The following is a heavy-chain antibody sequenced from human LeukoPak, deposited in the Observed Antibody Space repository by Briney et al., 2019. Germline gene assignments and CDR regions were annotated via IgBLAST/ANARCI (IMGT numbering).Heavy chain of an antibody. J-gene: IGHJ4*02. CDR3: ARQTMVRGVINNPIDY. V-gene: IGHV1-2*02. Sequence: GASVKVSCKASGYTFTDYYIHWVRQAPGQGLEWMGWINPNSGGTNYAQKFQGRVTMTRDTSISTAYMELSRLRSDDTAVYYCARQTMVRGVINNPIDYWGQGTLVTVSS. D-gene: IGHD3-10*01. CDR1: GYTFTDYY. CDR2: INPNSGGT.